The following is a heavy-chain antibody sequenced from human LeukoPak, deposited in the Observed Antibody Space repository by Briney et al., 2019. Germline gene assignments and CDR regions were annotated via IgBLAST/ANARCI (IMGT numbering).Heavy chain of an antibody. D-gene: IGHD3-10*01. V-gene: IGHV1-18*01. J-gene: IGHJ4*02. CDR1: GYTFTSYG. CDR3: TRDPAHEEVRGIFIPYFDC. Sequence: GASVKVSCKASGYTFTSYGISWVRQAPGQGLEWMGWISANSGYTNYAQNLQGRLTMTTDTSTRTAYMELRSLRADDTAMYYCTRDPAHEEVRGIFIPYFDCWGQGTLVTVSS. CDR2: ISANSGYT.